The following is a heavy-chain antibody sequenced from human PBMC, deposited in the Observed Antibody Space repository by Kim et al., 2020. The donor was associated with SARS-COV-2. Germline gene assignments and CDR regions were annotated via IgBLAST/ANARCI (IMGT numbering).Heavy chain of an antibody. J-gene: IGHJ5*02. CDR2: ISGSGGST. Sequence: GGSLRLSCAASGFTFSSYAMSWVRQAPGKGLEWVSAISGSGGSTYYADSVKGRFTISRDNSKNTLYLQMNSLRAEDTAVYYCAKDPGGNYYDSSGYGNWFDPWGQGTLVTVSS. CDR1: GFTFSSYA. V-gene: IGHV3-23*01. D-gene: IGHD3-22*01. CDR3: AKDPGGNYYDSSGYGNWFDP.